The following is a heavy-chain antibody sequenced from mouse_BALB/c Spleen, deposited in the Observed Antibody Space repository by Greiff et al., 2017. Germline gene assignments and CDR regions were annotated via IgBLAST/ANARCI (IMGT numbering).Heavy chain of an antibody. D-gene: IGHD2-3*01. CDR1: GFNIKDTY. V-gene: IGHV14-3*02. Sequence: EVKLVESGAELVKPGASVKLSCTASGFNIKDTYMHWVKQRPEQGLEWIGRIDPANGNTKYDPKFQGKATITADTSSNTAYLQLSSLTSEDTAVYYCARLRLLNYAMDYWGQGTSVTVSS. CDR2: IDPANGNT. CDR3: ARLRLLNYAMDY. J-gene: IGHJ4*01.